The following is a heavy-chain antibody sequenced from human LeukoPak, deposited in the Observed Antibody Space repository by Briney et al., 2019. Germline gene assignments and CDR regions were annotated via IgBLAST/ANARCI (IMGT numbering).Heavy chain of an antibody. CDR3: ASDPFDSSGYYPLDY. CDR1: GFTFSRYA. Sequence: GGSLRLSCAASGFTFSRYAMHWVRQAPGKGLEWVAVISYHGSNQYYADSMKGRFTVSRDNSKSTLYLQMNSLRPEDTAVYYCASDPFDSSGYYPLDYWGQGTLVTVSS. J-gene: IGHJ4*02. D-gene: IGHD3-22*01. V-gene: IGHV3-30-3*01. CDR2: ISYHGSNQ.